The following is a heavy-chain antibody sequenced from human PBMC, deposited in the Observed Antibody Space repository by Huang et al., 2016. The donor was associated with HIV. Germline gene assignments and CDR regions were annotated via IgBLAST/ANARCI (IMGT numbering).Heavy chain of an antibody. CDR2: INHSGRT. CDR1: GGSFSGYY. D-gene: IGHD3-9*01. CDR3: ARGYDILTRMAY. J-gene: IGHJ4*02. V-gene: IGHV4-34*01. Sequence: QVQLQQWGAGLLKPSETLSLTCAVYGGSFSGYYWSWIRQPPGKGLEWIGEINHSGRTNYNPSLKSRFTISVDTSKNQFALKLSSVTAADTAVYYCARGYDILTRMAYWGQGTLVTVSS.